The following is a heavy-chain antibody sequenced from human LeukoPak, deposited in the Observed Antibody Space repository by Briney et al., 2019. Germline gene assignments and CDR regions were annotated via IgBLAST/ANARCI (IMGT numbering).Heavy chain of an antibody. CDR1: GYTFTSYG. CDR2: ISAYNGNT. V-gene: IGHV1-18*01. Sequence: ASVKVSCKASGYTFTSYGISWVRQAPGQGLEWVGWISAYNGNTNYAQKLQGRVTMTTDTSTSTAYMELRSLRSDDTAVYYCARESGSSGYYYSFDYWGQGTLVTVSS. J-gene: IGHJ4*02. D-gene: IGHD3-22*01. CDR3: ARESGSSGYYYSFDY.